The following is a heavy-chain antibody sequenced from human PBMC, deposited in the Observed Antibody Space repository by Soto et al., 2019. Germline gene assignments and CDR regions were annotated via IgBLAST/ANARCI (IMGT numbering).Heavy chain of an antibody. CDR1: GFTFSSYA. V-gene: IGHV3-23*01. D-gene: IGHD6-19*01. CDR2: VNDSGDRT. Sequence: PGGSLRLSCAASGFTFSSYAMSWVRQSPGEGLEWVPSVNDSGDRTYYADSVKGRFTISRDNSKNTPYLQMNTLRAEDTALYYCVRDPQSSGWSYNWYDPWGQGTRVTVSS. J-gene: IGHJ5*02. CDR3: VRDPQSSGWSYNWYDP.